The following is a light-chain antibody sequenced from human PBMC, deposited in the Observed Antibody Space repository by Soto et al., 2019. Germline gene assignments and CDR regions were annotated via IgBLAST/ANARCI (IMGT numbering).Light chain of an antibody. CDR2: EVS. V-gene: IGLV2-14*01. J-gene: IGLJ1*01. CDR1: NSDVGGYNC. CDR3: SSYTNRNTEV. Sequence: QSVLTQPASVSGSAGQSITISFTGTNSDVGGYNCVSWYQQHPGKAPKLMIYEVSNRPSGVSNRFSGSKSGNTASLTISGLQAEDEADYYCSSYTNRNTEVFGAGTKVTVL.